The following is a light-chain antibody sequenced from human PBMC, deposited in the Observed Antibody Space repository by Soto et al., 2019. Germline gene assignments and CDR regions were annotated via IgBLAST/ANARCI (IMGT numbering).Light chain of an antibody. Sequence: DIQMTQSPSSLSASVGDRVTITCQASQDISNYVNWYQQKPGKAPKFLIYDASNLETGVPSRFSGSGSGTDFTFTISSLQSEDIAIYYCQQYDNLPYTFGQGTKLEIK. CDR3: QQYDNLPYT. V-gene: IGKV1-33*01. CDR2: DAS. J-gene: IGKJ2*01. CDR1: QDISNY.